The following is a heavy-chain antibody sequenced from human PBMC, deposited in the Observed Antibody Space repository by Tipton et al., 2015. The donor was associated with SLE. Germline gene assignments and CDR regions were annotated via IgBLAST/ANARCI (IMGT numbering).Heavy chain of an antibody. CDR1: GDSISSGGYY. CDR3: ARLPEYYFDA. D-gene: IGHD2/OR15-2a*01. Sequence: TLSLTCSVSGDSISSGGYYWNWIRQPAGKGLEWIGQIYISGRTNYNPSLKSRVTISVDTSKNQFSLKVNSVTAADTAVYYCARLPEYYFDAWGQGTLVNVSS. V-gene: IGHV4-61*09. CDR2: IYISGRT. J-gene: IGHJ4*02.